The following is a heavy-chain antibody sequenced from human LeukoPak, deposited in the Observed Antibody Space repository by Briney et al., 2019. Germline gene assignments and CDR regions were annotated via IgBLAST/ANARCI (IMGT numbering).Heavy chain of an antibody. CDR2: ISYDGSNK. J-gene: IGHJ4*02. D-gene: IGHD5-18*01. CDR1: GLTFSSYG. V-gene: IGHV3-30*03. CDR3: ARVTIQLWLAFDY. Sequence: GGSLRLSCAASGLTFSSYGMHWVRQAPGKGLEWVAVISYDGSNKYYADSVKGRFTISRDNSKNTLYLQMNSLRAEDTAVYYCARVTIQLWLAFDYWGQGTLVTVSS.